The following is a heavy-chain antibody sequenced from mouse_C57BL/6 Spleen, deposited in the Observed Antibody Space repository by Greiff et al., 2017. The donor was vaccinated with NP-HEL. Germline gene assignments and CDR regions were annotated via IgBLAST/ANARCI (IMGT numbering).Heavy chain of an antibody. D-gene: IGHD1-1*01. CDR3: ARHRAPAGSSFSFDY. CDR2: IWSDGST. Sequence: VKLMESGPGLVAPSQSLSITCTVSGFSLTSYGVHWVRQPPGKGLEWLVVIWSDGSTTYNSALKSRLSISKDNSKSQVFLKMNSLQTDDTAMYYCARHRAPAGSSFSFDYWGQGTTLTVSS. J-gene: IGHJ2*01. V-gene: IGHV2-6-1*01. CDR1: GFSLTSYG.